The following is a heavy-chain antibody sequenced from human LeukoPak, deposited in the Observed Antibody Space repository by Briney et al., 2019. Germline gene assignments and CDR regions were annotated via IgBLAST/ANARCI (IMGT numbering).Heavy chain of an antibody. CDR1: GGSISSGGYY. Sequence: SETLSLTCTVSGGSISSGGYYWSWIRQHPGKGLEWIGYIYYSGSTYYNPSLKSRVTISVDTSKNQFSLKLSSVTAADTAAYYCASHRTTRSGSLHSDYWGQGILVTVSS. J-gene: IGHJ4*02. CDR3: ASHRTTRSGSLHSDY. D-gene: IGHD3-10*01. V-gene: IGHV4-31*03. CDR2: IYYSGST.